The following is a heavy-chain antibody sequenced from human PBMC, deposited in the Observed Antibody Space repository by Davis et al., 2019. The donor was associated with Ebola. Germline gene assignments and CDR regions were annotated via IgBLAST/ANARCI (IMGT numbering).Heavy chain of an antibody. CDR2: INGDGSTT. CDR1: GVTFSSHC. V-gene: IGHV3-74*01. CDR3: TRDFDWDGGY. Sequence: GESLKTSCAASGVTFSSHCMHLVRQAPGKGLVWVSRINGDGSTTSYADSVKGRFTISRDNAKNTLYLEMNSLRAEDTAVYYCTRDFDWDGGYWGQGTLVTVSP. J-gene: IGHJ4*02. D-gene: IGHD3-16*01.